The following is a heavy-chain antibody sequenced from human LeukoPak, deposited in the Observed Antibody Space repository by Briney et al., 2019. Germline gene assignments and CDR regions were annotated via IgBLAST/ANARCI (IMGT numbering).Heavy chain of an antibody. D-gene: IGHD5-18*01. CDR3: ARGRATALAT. J-gene: IGHJ4*02. CDR1: GGSFSGHY. CDR2: INHSGSN. Sequence: SDTLSLTCAVYGGSFSGHYWSWIHHPPGKGLEWIGEINHSGSNNYNPSRKSRVTISVDTPKTQFSLQLTFVTPADTAVFFCARGRATALATWGRGTLVSVSS. V-gene: IGHV4-34*01.